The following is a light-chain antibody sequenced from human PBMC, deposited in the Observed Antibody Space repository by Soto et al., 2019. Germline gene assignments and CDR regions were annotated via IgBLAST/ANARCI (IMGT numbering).Light chain of an antibody. CDR3: SSYTSSSTYV. CDR1: ISDVGFYAR. CDR2: DVT. Sequence: QSALTQPPSVSGSPGQSVTISCTGTISDVGFYARVSWYQQPPGTAPKLLIYDVTNRPSGVPDRFSGSQSGKTASLTISGLQAGDEADYYCSSYTSSSTYVFGTGTKLT. J-gene: IGLJ1*01. V-gene: IGLV2-18*02.